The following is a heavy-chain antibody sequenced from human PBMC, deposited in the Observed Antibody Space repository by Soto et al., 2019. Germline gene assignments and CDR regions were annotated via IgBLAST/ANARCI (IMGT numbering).Heavy chain of an antibody. CDR1: AGSITGDSYY. CDR3: ARDPCGSDCYSGLDY. D-gene: IGHD2-21*02. CDR2: ISYNGRT. V-gene: IGHV4-61*01. J-gene: IGHJ4*02. Sequence: SETLSLTCNVAAGSITGDSYYWTWIRQPPGKGLEWLGYISYNGRTNYNPSLKSRVTISVDTSRKQFFLRLTSVTAADTAIYYCARDPCGSDCYSGLDYWGQGSLVTVSS.